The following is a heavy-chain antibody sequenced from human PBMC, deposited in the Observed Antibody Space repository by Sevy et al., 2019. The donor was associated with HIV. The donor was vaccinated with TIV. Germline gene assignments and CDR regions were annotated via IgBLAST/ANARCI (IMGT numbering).Heavy chain of an antibody. CDR3: ASRGYCGGGSCYSGPNDY. CDR2: ISSSSGTR. V-gene: IGHV3-48*02. D-gene: IGHD2-15*01. J-gene: IGHJ4*02. Sequence: GGSLRLSCAASTFTFSSYSMHWVRQAPGKGLEGVSYISSSSGTRYYADSVKGRFTISRDNAKNSLFLQMNSLRDEDTAVYYCASRGYCGGGSCYSGPNDYWGQGTLVTVSS. CDR1: TFTFSSYS.